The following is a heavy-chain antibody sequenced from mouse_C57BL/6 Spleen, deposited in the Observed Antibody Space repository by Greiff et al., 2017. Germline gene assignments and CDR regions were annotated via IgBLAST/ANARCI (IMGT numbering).Heavy chain of an antibody. V-gene: IGHV5-12*01. CDR1: GFTFSDYY. Sequence: EVKVVESGGGLVQPGGSLKLSCAASGFTFSDYYMYWVRQTPEKRLEWVAYISNGGGSTYYPDTVKGRFTISRDNAKNTLYLQMSRLKSEDTAMYYGARGGSSPYYYAMDDWGQGTSVTVSS. CDR3: ARGGSSPYYYAMDD. D-gene: IGHD1-1*01. CDR2: ISNGGGST. J-gene: IGHJ4*01.